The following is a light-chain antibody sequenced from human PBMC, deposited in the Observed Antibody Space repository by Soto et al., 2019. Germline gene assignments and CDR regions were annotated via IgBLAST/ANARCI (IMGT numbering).Light chain of an antibody. CDR3: QQRRTWPLT. CDR2: DVS. J-gene: IGKJ4*01. V-gene: IGKV3-11*01. Sequence: EIVLTQSPATLSLSPGDRATLSCRASQSVDSYLAWYQQKPGQAPRLLICDVSNGATGIPDRFSGSGSGTDFTRTISSLEPGDFAVYFCQQRRTWPLTFGGGTKVEIK. CDR1: QSVDSY.